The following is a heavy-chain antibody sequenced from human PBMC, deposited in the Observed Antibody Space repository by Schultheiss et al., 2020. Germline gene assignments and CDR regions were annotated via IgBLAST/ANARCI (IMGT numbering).Heavy chain of an antibody. V-gene: IGHV3-21*01. Sequence: AGSLRLSCAASGFTFSTESMSWVRQAPGKGLEWVSSISSSSTYIYYADSVKGRFTISRDNAKNSLYLQMNSLRAEDTAVYYCARFEGCGGDCYSADSWGQGTLVTVSS. D-gene: IGHD2-21*02. CDR2: ISSSSTYI. J-gene: IGHJ4*02. CDR3: ARFEGCGGDCYSADS. CDR1: GFTFSTES.